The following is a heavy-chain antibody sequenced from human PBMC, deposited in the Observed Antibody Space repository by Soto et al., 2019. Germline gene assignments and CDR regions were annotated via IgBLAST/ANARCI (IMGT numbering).Heavy chain of an antibody. CDR2: MNPSSGNT. CDR1: GYTFTNYD. V-gene: IGHV1-8*01. CDR3: ARSKPSASFFDS. J-gene: IGHJ4*02. D-gene: IGHD3-16*02. Sequence: ASVKVSCKASGYTFTNYDFNWVRQAAGQGLEWMGWMNPSSGNTGYSQKFQGRVTMTRDISTSTAYMDLTSLTSEDTAVYYCARSKPSASFFDSWGRGTQVTVSP.